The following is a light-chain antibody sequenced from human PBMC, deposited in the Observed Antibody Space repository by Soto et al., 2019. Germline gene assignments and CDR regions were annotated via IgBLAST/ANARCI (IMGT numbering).Light chain of an antibody. Sequence: AIQMTQSPSSLSASVGDRVTITCRASQGIRDDLGWYQQKPGKAPKLLIYAASTLQSGVPSRFSGSGSGTDFTIIISSLQPEDFATYYCLQDYDYPYTFGQGTKLEIK. CDR2: AAS. CDR1: QGIRDD. J-gene: IGKJ2*01. V-gene: IGKV1-6*01. CDR3: LQDYDYPYT.